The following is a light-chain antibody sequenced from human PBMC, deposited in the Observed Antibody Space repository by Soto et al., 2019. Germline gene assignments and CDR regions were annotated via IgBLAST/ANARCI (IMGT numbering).Light chain of an antibody. Sequence: EVVLTQSPVTLSLSPGERATLSCRASQSFRGLLAWYQQKPGQAPRLLIYDTSSRVTGIPDRFSGSGSGTDFTLTISRLEPEDFAVFYCQQYGTSEIIFGQGTRLEI. CDR1: QSFRGL. J-gene: IGKJ5*01. CDR3: QQYGTSEII. CDR2: DTS. V-gene: IGKV3-20*01.